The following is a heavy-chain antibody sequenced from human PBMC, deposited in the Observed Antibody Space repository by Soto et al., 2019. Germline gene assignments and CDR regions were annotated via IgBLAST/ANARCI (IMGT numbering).Heavy chain of an antibody. CDR1: GFTFSSYA. D-gene: IGHD5-12*01. V-gene: IGHV3-30-3*01. J-gene: IGHJ6*02. Sequence: GGSLRLSCAASGFTFSSYAMHWVRQAPGKGLEWVAVISYDGSNKYYADSVKGRFTISRDNSKNTLYLQMNSLRAEDTAVYYCARDLKERGYSGYDVYYYYGMDVWGQGTTVTV. CDR2: ISYDGSNK. CDR3: ARDLKERGYSGYDVYYYYGMDV.